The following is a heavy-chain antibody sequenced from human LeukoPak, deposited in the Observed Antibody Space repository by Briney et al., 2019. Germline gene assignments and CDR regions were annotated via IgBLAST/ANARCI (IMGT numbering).Heavy chain of an antibody. CDR2: IYYSGST. CDR1: GGSISSGDYY. D-gene: IGHD5-18*01. CDR3: ARGGGMYSYGYNFDY. Sequence: SETLSLTCTVSGGSISSGDYYWSWIRQPPGTGLEWIGYIYYSGSTYYNPSLKSRVTISVDTSKNQFSLKLSSVTAADTAVYYCARGGGMYSYGYNFDYWGQGTLVTVSS. J-gene: IGHJ4*02. V-gene: IGHV4-30-4*02.